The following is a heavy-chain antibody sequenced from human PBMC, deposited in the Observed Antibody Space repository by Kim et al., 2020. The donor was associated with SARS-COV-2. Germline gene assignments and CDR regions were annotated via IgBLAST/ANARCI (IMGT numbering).Heavy chain of an antibody. J-gene: IGHJ6*03. CDR2: INSDGSST. D-gene: IGHD2-2*01. CDR3: AKNTLGERYCSSTSCYIRAYYYMDV. CDR1: GFTFSSYW. Sequence: GGSLRLSCAASGFTFSSYWMHWVRQAPGKGLVWVSRINSDGSSTSYADSVKGRFTISRDNAKNTLYLQMNSLGAEDTAVYYCAKNTLGERYCSSTSCYIRAYYYMDVWGKGTTVTVSS. V-gene: IGHV3-74*01.